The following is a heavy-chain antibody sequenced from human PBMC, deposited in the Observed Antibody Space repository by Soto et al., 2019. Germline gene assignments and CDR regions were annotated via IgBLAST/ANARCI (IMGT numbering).Heavy chain of an antibody. CDR3: ASRPVGGVDY. D-gene: IGHD2-15*01. Sequence: QVQLVESGGGVVQPGRSLRLSCAASGFTFSSYAMHWVRQAPGKGLEWVAVISYDGSNKYYADSVKGRFTISRDNSKNTLYLQINSLRAEDTAVYYCASRPVGGVDYWGQGTLVTVSS. J-gene: IGHJ4*02. V-gene: IGHV3-30-3*01. CDR2: ISYDGSNK. CDR1: GFTFSSYA.